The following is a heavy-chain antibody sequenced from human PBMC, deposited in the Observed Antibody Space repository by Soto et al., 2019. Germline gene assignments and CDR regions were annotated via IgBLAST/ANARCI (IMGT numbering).Heavy chain of an antibody. Sequence: GESLKISCKGSGYSFTSYWIGWVRQMPGKGLEWMGIIYPGDSDTRYSPSFQGQVTISADKSISTAYLQWSSLKASDTAMYYCAVSKGISMIGNYYGMDVWGQGTTVTVSS. J-gene: IGHJ6*02. CDR3: AVSKGISMIGNYYGMDV. CDR2: IYPGDSDT. V-gene: IGHV5-51*01. CDR1: GYSFTSYW. D-gene: IGHD3-22*01.